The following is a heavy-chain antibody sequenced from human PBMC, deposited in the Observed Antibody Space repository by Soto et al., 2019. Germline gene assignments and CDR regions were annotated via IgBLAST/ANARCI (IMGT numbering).Heavy chain of an antibody. CDR3: AGARIVVSGRLSMDV. CDR1: GFTFSNYG. J-gene: IGHJ6*02. Sequence: EVQLLESGGGLVQPGGSLRLSCAASGFTFSNYGMNWVRQAPGKGLEWVSGISGGGSNTYYADSVKGRFTISRDNSRNTLSLQMNSLGAEDTAVYYCAGARIVVSGRLSMDVWGQGTTVIVSS. D-gene: IGHD6-19*01. CDR2: ISGGGSNT. V-gene: IGHV3-23*01.